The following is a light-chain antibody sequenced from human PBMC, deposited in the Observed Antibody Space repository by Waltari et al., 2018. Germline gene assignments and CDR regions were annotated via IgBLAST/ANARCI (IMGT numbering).Light chain of an antibody. J-gene: IGKJ4*01. CDR1: QSIRSY. V-gene: IGKV3-11*01. Sequence: EIVLTQSPATLSLSLGERATLSCRASQSIRSYLAWYQQKPGQAPRLLIYDASKRATDIPARFSGSGSGTDFTLTISNLEPEDFAVYYCQQRSNWPPALTFGGGTKVEIK. CDR2: DAS. CDR3: QQRSNWPPALT.